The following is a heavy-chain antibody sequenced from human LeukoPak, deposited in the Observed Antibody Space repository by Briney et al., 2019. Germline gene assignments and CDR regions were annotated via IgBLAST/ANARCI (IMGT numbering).Heavy chain of an antibody. V-gene: IGHV1-2*02. CDR3: ARDQWELPYYYYMDV. CDR1: GYTFTGYY. Sequence: ASVKVSCKASGYTFTGYYMHWVRQAPGQGLEWMGWINPNSGGTNYAQKFQGRVTMTRDTSISTAYMELSRLRSDDTAVYYCARDQWELPYYYYMDVWGKGTTVTVSS. J-gene: IGHJ6*03. CDR2: INPNSGGT. D-gene: IGHD1-26*01.